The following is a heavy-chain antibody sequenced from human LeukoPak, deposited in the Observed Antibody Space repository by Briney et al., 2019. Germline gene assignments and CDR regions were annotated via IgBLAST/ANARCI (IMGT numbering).Heavy chain of an antibody. Sequence: SETLSLTCTVSGGSISSYYWGWIRQPPGKGLEWIGSIYYSGSTYYNPSLKSRVTISVDTSKNQFSLKLSSVTAADTAVYYCARPTQYYYDSSGYRPLMYYFDYWGQGTLVTVSS. D-gene: IGHD3-22*01. J-gene: IGHJ4*02. V-gene: IGHV4-39*01. CDR2: IYYSGST. CDR1: GGSISSYY. CDR3: ARPTQYYYDSSGYRPLMYYFDY.